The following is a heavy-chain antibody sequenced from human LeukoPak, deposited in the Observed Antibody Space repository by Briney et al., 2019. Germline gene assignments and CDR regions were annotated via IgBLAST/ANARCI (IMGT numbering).Heavy chain of an antibody. CDR1: DDIFTSFG. J-gene: IGHJ2*01. CDR2: MSAYNSKT. Sequence: ASVKVSCKASDDIFTSFGTTWVRQAPGQGLEWMGWMSAYNSKTDYPQKFQGRVTMTTDISTSTAYMDLRNLTSDDTAMYDCKRARIAHWHVDLWGRGTPVTVSS. D-gene: IGHD2-21*01. CDR3: KRARIAHWHVDL. V-gene: IGHV1-18*01.